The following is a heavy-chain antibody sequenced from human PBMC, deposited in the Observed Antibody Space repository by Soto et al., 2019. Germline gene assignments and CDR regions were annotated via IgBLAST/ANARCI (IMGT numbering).Heavy chain of an antibody. D-gene: IGHD2-2*01. CDR1: GGSFSGYY. V-gene: IGHV4-34*01. Sequence: QVQLQQWGAGLLKPSETLSLTCAVYGGSFSGYYWSWIRQPPGKGLEWIGEINHSGSTNYNPSLRRRVTISVDTSKNQFSLKLSSVTAADTAVYYCARGPGVVVPAAIRSYYFDYWGQGTLVTVSS. CDR2: INHSGST. J-gene: IGHJ4*02. CDR3: ARGPGVVVPAAIRSYYFDY.